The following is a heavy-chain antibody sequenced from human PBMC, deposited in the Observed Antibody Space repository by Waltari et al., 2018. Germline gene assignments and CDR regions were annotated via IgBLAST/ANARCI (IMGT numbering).Heavy chain of an antibody. CDR3: ARGGITMVRGVIDYFDY. CDR1: GYSISSGYY. V-gene: IGHV4-38-2*01. CDR2: IYHSRST. J-gene: IGHJ4*02. D-gene: IGHD3-10*01. Sequence: QVQLQESGPGLVKPSETLSLTCAVSGYSISSGYYWGCIRPPPGKGLEWIGSIYHSRSTYYNPSLKSRVTISVDTSKNQFSLKLSSVTAADTAVYYCARGGITMVRGVIDYFDYWGQGTLVTVSS.